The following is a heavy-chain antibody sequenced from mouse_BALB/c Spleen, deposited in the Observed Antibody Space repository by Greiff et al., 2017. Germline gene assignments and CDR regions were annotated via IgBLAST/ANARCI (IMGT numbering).Heavy chain of an antibody. CDR1: GFTFSSYT. Sequence: EVKLVESGGGLVQPGGSLKLSCAASGFTFSSYTMSWVRQTPEKRLEWVATISSGGSYTYYPDSVKGRFTISRDNAKNTLYLQMSSLKSEDTAMYYCARPSYVNWFAYWGQGTLVTVSA. D-gene: IGHD6-5*01. CDR2: ISSGGSYT. J-gene: IGHJ3*01. V-gene: IGHV5-6-4*01. CDR3: ARPSYVNWFAY.